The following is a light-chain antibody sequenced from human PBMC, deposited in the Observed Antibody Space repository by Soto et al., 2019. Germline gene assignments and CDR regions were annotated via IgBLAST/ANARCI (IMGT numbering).Light chain of an antibody. CDR3: QQYGSSPPYT. V-gene: IGKV3-20*01. CDR2: GAS. CDR1: QSVSSSY. Sequence: EIVLTQSPGTLSLSPGERATLSCRASQSVSSSYLAWYQQKPGQAPRLLIYGASSRATGIPDRFSGSGSGTDFTLTISILEPEDFAVYYCQQYGSSPPYTFGQGTKLELK. J-gene: IGKJ2*01.